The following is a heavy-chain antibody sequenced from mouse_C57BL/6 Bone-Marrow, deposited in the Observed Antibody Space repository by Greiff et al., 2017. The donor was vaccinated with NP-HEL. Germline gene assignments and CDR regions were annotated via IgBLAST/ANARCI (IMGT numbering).Heavy chain of an antibody. CDR2: IWRGGST. J-gene: IGHJ3*01. V-gene: IGHV2-5*01. Sequence: VQLQQSGPGLVQPSQSLSITCTVSGFSLTSYGVHWVRQSPGKGLEWLGVIWRGGSTDYNAAIMSRLSITKDNSKSHVVCKMNRLQADDTAIYYCAKNDPWFAYWGQGTLVTVSA. CDR1: GFSLTSYG. CDR3: AKNDPWFAY.